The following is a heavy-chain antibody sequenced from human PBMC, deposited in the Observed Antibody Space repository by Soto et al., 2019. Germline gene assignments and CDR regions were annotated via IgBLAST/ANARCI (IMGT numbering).Heavy chain of an antibody. V-gene: IGHV3-74*01. Sequence: EVQLVESGGGLVQPGGSLRVSCAASGFTFRSHRIHWVRQAPGKGLEGVSRIDTDGGGTGYADAVKGRFTISTDNAKNTVYLQMNGLRAEDTAVYYCATVFDLWGQGTLVTVSS. CDR2: IDTDGGGT. J-gene: IGHJ5*02. CDR1: GFTFRSHR. CDR3: ATVFDL.